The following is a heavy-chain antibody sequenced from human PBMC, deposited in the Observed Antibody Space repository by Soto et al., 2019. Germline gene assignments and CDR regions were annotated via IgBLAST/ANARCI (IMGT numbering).Heavy chain of an antibody. V-gene: IGHV3-23*01. Sequence: PGGSLRLSCAASGFTFSSYVMSWVRQAPGKGLEWVSAISGSGGSTYYADSVKGRFTISRDNSKNTLYLQMNSLRAEDTAVYYCAKEMTWLVRPYYDYWGQGTLVTVSS. CDR1: GFTFSSYV. D-gene: IGHD6-19*01. J-gene: IGHJ4*02. CDR3: AKEMTWLVRPYYDY. CDR2: ISGSGGST.